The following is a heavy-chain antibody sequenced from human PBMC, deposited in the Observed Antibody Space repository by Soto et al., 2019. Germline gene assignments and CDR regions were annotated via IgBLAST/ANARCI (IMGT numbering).Heavy chain of an antibody. CDR1: GFTFSSSW. Sequence: DVQLVESGGDLVQPGGSLRLSCAASGFTFSSSWMHWVRQARERGLVWVSRINSGGSSTDYADSVKGRFTISRANARNTLSLQMSSLRAEDTAVYYSAKIVTTGIAGGYFESWGQGDLVTVSP. V-gene: IGHV3-74*01. CDR3: AKIVTTGIAGGYFES. CDR2: INSGGSST. D-gene: IGHD2-21*01. J-gene: IGHJ4*02.